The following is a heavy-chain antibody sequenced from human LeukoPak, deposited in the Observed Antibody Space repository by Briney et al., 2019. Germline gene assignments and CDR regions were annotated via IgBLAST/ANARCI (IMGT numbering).Heavy chain of an antibody. J-gene: IGHJ6*02. CDR2: ISSSGSTI. D-gene: IGHD1-26*01. CDR1: GFTFSSSE. Sequence: PGGSLRLSCAASGFTFSSSEMNWVRQAPGKGLEWVSYISSSGSTIYYADSVKGRFTISRDNAKTSLYLQMNSLRAEDTAVYYCARDRGGATANGPSYYYYGLDVWGQGTTVTVSS. V-gene: IGHV3-48*03. CDR3: ARDRGGATANGPSYYYYGLDV.